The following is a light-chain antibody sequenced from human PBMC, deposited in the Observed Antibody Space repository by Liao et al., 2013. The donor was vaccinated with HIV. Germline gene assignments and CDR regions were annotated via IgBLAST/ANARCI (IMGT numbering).Light chain of an antibody. J-gene: IGLJ2*01. Sequence: SYELTQPPSVSVSPGQTASITCSGHKLGEKYTYWYQQKPGLSPVLVIYQDNQRPSGIPERFSGSNSGNTATLTISETQAVDEADYYCQAWDTNTAIFGGGTKLTVL. V-gene: IGLV3-1*01. CDR1: KLGEKY. CDR3: QAWDTNTAI. CDR2: QDN.